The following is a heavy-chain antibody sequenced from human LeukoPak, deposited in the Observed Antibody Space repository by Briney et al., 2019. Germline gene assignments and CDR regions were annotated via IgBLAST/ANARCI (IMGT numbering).Heavy chain of an antibody. D-gene: IGHD1-26*01. Sequence: PGGSLRLSCAASGFTFSSDWMHWVRQAPGQGLGWVSRINPAGSSTNYADSVKGRFTISRDNAMNTLYLHLNSLRAEDTAVYYCARGVRGSYGTDLWGQGTLVTVSS. J-gene: IGHJ5*02. CDR1: GFTFSSDW. CDR3: ARGVRGSYGTDL. V-gene: IGHV3-74*01. CDR2: INPAGSST.